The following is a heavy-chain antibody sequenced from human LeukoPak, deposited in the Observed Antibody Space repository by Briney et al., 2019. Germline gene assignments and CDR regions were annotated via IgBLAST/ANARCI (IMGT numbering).Heavy chain of an antibody. Sequence: ASVKVSCKVSGYTLSDLSMHWVRQAPGKGLEWMGSFALEDGEKVYAQKLQGRVTMTEDTSTDTAYMELSSLRSEDTAVYYCATAFAGNLVDDWGQGTLVTVSS. J-gene: IGHJ4*02. V-gene: IGHV1-24*01. CDR1: GYTLSDLS. D-gene: IGHD1-14*01. CDR3: ATAFAGNLVDD. CDR2: FALEDGEK.